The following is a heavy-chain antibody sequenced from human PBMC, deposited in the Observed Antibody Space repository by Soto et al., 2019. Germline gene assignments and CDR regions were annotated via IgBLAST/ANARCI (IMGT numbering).Heavy chain of an antibody. D-gene: IGHD3-22*01. CDR2: IHNSGTS. CDR3: ARDFYDSVGYTWFDS. V-gene: IGHV4-59*01. Sequence: PSETLSLTCTVSGDTSTSYYWGWIRQAPGKGLEWIGHIHNSGTSTRNPSLNGRVTISIDMSKKQFSLKLTSLTSADTAVYYCARDFYDSVGYTWFDSWSQGTLVTVSS. CDR1: GDTSTSYY. J-gene: IGHJ5*01.